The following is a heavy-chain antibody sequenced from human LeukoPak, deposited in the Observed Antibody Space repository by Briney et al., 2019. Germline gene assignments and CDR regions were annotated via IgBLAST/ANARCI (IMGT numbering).Heavy chain of an antibody. CDR1: GYSFTTYD. CDR2: MNLKSGYT. Sequence: GASVKDSCKASGYSFTTYDINWVRQATGQGLEWMGWMNLKSGYTGYAQKFQGRVTITRDTSTSTVYMELSSLRSEDTAVYYCARVAGSIDYWGQGTLVTVSS. V-gene: IGHV1-8*03. CDR3: ARVAGSIDY. J-gene: IGHJ4*02. D-gene: IGHD1-26*01.